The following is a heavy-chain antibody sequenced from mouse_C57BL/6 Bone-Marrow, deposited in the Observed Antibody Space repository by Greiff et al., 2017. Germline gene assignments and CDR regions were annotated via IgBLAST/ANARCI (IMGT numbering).Heavy chain of an antibody. CDR2: IYPGSGST. CDR3: ARQGVGRGYYFDY. Sequence: QVQLQQSGAELVKPGASVKMSCKASGYTFTSYWITWVKQRPGQGLEWIGDIYPGSGSTNYNEKFKSKATLTVDTSSSTAYMQLSSLTSEDSAVYYCARQGVGRGYYFDYWGQGTTLTVSS. CDR1: GYTFTSYW. J-gene: IGHJ2*01. D-gene: IGHD4-1*01. V-gene: IGHV1-55*01.